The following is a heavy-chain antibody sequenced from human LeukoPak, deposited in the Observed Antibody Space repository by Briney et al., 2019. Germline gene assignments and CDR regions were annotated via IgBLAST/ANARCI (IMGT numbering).Heavy chain of an antibody. V-gene: IGHV4-30-4*01. CDR1: GGSISSGDSS. Sequence: SETLSLTCTDSGGSISSGDSSWSWIRQPPGKGLEWIGYIYSSGDTYYNPSLKSRVTISVDTSKNQFSLRLSSVTAADTAVYYCARTPGYCSGTSCYIGYWGQGTLVTVSS. J-gene: IGHJ4*02. D-gene: IGHD2-2*02. CDR2: IYSSGDT. CDR3: ARTPGYCSGTSCYIGY.